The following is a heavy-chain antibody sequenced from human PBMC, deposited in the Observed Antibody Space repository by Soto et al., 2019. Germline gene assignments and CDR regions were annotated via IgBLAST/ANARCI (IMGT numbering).Heavy chain of an antibody. Sequence: GGSLRLSCAASGFTLSTYSMNWVRQAPGKGLEWVSSIGSIDGSSNYIHYADSLKGRLTISRDNAKNSVYLQMNSLRAEDTAVYYCASEGYNSLFDYWGQGTQVTVSS. CDR1: GFTLSTYS. V-gene: IGHV3-21*01. CDR3: ASEGYNSLFDY. J-gene: IGHJ4*02. D-gene: IGHD5-12*01. CDR2: IGSIDGSSNYI.